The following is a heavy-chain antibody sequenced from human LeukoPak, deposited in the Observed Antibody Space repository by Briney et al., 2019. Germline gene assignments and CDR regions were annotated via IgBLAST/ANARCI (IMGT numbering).Heavy chain of an antibody. D-gene: IGHD3-3*01. V-gene: IGHV1-18*01. J-gene: IGHJ6*03. CDR2: ISAYNGNT. Sequence: GASVKVSCKASGYTFTSYGISWVRQAPGQGLEWMGWISAYNGNTNYAQKLQGRGTMTTDTSTSTAYMELRSLRSDDTAVYYCARRSGDYDFWSGYNYYYMDVWGKGTTVTVSS. CDR3: ARRSGDYDFWSGYNYYYMDV. CDR1: GYTFTSYG.